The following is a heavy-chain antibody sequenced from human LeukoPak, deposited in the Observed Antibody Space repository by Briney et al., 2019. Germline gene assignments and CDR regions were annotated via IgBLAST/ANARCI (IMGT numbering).Heavy chain of an antibody. Sequence: GGSLRLSCAASGFTFSSFAMTWVRQAPGKGLEWVSGFDGNGPNTYYADSVKGRWTISRDNSRNSLYLEMNSLRPEDTAIYYCAKPRTTGLGWAQFDYWGQGSLVTVSS. CDR2: FDGNGPNT. CDR1: GFTFSSFA. V-gene: IGHV3-23*01. J-gene: IGHJ4*02. D-gene: IGHD2-8*02. CDR3: AKPRTTGLGWAQFDY.